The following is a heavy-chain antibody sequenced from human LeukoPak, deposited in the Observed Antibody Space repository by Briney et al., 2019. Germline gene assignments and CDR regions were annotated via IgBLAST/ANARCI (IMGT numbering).Heavy chain of an antibody. D-gene: IGHD5-18*01. CDR1: GFTFSDYY. V-gene: IGHV3-11*01. CDR3: ARGGGFGYSYGSGDGMDV. J-gene: IGHJ6*02. Sequence: GGSLRLSCAASGFTFSDYYMSWIRQAPGKGLEWVSYISSSGSTIYYADSVKGRFTISRDDAKNSLYLQMNSLRAEDTAVYYCARGGGFGYSYGSGDGMDVWGQGTTVTVSS. CDR2: ISSSGSTI.